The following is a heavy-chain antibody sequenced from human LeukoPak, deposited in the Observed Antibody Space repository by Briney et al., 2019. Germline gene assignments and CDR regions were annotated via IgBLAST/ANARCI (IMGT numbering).Heavy chain of an antibody. V-gene: IGHV4-34*01. CDR2: INHSGSA. D-gene: IGHD3-9*01. CDR1: DGSFSGYY. Sequence: SETLSLTCAVYDGSFSGYYCSWIRQPPGKGLEWIGEINHSGSANYNPSLKSRVTILLDTSKNQFSLNLSSVTAADTAVFYCARLPQRSDILTSYANSFDFWGQGTLVTVSS. J-gene: IGHJ4*02. CDR3: ARLPQRSDILTSYANSFDF.